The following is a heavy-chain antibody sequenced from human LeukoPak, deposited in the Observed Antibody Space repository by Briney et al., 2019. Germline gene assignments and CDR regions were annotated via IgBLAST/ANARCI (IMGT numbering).Heavy chain of an antibody. CDR3: ARIGVDAFDI. CDR2: IGTDGDT. V-gene: IGHV3-13*01. Sequence: PGGSLRLSCAASGFTFSSYDMHWVRQATGKGLEWVSAIGTDGDTFYPGSVKGRFTISRDNAENSLYLQMNSLRAEDTAVYYCARIGVDAFDIWGQGTMVTVPS. J-gene: IGHJ3*02. CDR1: GFTFSSYD.